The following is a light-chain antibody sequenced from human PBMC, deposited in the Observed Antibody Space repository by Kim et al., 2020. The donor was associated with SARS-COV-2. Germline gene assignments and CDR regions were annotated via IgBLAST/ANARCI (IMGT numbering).Light chain of an antibody. CDR2: GAS. V-gene: IGKV3-15*01. J-gene: IGKJ4*01. CDR1: ESIGTI. Sequence: EIVMTQSPATLSVSPGERVTLSCRASESIGTILAWYQQKPGQTPSLLIYGASTRAAGFPARFSGSGSGTEFTLTISSLQSEDFAVYYCQQYYRWPITFGGGTKVEIK. CDR3: QQYYRWPIT.